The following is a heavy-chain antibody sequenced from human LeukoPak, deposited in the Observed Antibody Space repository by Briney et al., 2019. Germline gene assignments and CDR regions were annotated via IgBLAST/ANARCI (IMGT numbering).Heavy chain of an antibody. D-gene: IGHD3-3*01. CDR2: MNPNSGNT. V-gene: IGHV1-8*01. CDR3: ARSPPYYDFWSGWYYFDY. CDR1: GYTFTSYD. Sequence: ASVKVSCKASGYTFTSYDINWVRQATGQGLEWMGWMNPNSGNTGYAQKFQGRVTMTRNTSISTAYMELSSLRSEDTAVYYCARSPPYYDFWSGWYYFDYWGQGTLVTVSS. J-gene: IGHJ4*02.